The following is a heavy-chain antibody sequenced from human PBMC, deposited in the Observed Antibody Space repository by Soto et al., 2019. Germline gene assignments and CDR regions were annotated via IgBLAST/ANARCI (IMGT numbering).Heavy chain of an antibody. CDR1: GYTFTSYG. J-gene: IGHJ4*02. D-gene: IGHD3-22*01. Sequence: ASVKVSCKASGYTFTSYGISCVRQAPGQGLEWMGWISAYNGNTNYAQKLQGRVTMTTDTSTSTAYMELRSLRSDDTAVYYCARDRDWDYYDGFDYWGQGTLVTVSS. CDR2: ISAYNGNT. CDR3: ARDRDWDYYDGFDY. V-gene: IGHV1-18*01.